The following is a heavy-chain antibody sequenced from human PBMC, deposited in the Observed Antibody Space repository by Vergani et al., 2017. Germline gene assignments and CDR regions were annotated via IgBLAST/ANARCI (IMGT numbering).Heavy chain of an antibody. CDR2: VYARDSIT. CDR3: ARHTTYTDS. J-gene: IGHJ4*02. Sequence: EVQLVQSGAEVKKPGESLKISCEGSGYTFTDYWVGWVRQKPGKGLEWMGVVYARDSITRYSPSFQVQVTISADKSISTAFLQWDSLKASDTALYYCARHTTYTDSWGQGTLVTVSS. V-gene: IGHV5-51*01. D-gene: IGHD1-1*01. CDR1: GYTFTDYW.